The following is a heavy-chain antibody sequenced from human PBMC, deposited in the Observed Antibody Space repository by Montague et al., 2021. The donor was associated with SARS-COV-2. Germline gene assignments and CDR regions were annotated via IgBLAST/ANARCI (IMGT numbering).Heavy chain of an antibody. V-gene: IGHV4-39*01. CDR2: INDSGST. D-gene: IGHD6-19*01. CDR1: GGSISSSTFY. Sequence: SETLSLTCTVSGGSISSSTFYWGWIRQPPGKGLEWIGSINDSGSTYYNPSLKSRVTMSVDTSKNQFSLKLRSVTAADTAVYYCAKHAEWMVWTEDLTELDYWGQGTLVTVSS. CDR3: AKHAEWMVWTEDLTELDY. J-gene: IGHJ4*02.